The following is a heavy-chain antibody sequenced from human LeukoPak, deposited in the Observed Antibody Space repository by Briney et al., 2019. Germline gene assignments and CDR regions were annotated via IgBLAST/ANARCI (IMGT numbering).Heavy chain of an antibody. V-gene: IGHV3-23*01. J-gene: IGHJ4*02. CDR2: VSTSGGST. Sequence: PGGSLRLSCAASGFTVNNKYMSWVRQAPGKGLEWVSTVSTSGGSTYYADSVKGRFTISRDNSKNTQYLQMNSLRAEDTAVYYCARDVIRTIDYWGQGTLVTVSS. CDR3: ARDVIRTIDY. CDR1: GFTVNNKY. D-gene: IGHD2-8*01.